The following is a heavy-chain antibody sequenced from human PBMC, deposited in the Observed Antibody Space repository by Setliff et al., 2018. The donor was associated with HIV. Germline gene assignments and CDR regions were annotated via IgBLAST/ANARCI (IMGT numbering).Heavy chain of an antibody. CDR3: ARVPDWGTINFDY. Sequence: PSETLSLTCAVYGGSFSGYCWNWIRQPPGKGLEWIGEINHSGSTNYNPSLKSQVTISVDTSKNQLSLKLSRLRSDDTAVYYCARVPDWGTINFDYWGQGTLVTVSS. J-gene: IGHJ4*02. CDR1: GGSFSGYC. CDR2: INHSGST. V-gene: IGHV4-34*01. D-gene: IGHD7-27*01.